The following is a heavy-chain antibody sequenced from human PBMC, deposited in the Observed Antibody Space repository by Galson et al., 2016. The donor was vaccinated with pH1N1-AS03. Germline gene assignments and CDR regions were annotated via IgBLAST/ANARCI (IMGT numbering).Heavy chain of an antibody. V-gene: IGHV3-53*04. CDR3: AKKAVTNWFFDL. D-gene: IGHD4-17*01. Sequence: SLRLSCAASGVTIRSNYMNWVRQAPGKGLEWVSVIYSGGSTYYADSVKGRFTISRHNSKNTLFFQMNSLRAEDTAVYYCAKKAVTNWFFDLWGRGTLVTVSS. CDR2: IYSGGST. CDR1: GVTIRSNY. J-gene: IGHJ2*01.